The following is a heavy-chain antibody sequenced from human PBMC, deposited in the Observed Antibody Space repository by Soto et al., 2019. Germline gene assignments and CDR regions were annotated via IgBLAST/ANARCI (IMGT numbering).Heavy chain of an antibody. Sequence: GGSLRLSCAASGFTFSNAWMSLVRQAPGKGLEWVGRIKSKTDGGTTDYAAPVKGRFTISRDDSKNTLYLQMNSLKTEDTAVYYCTTGGXLVGGVYCYYYMDVWGKGTTVTVSS. V-gene: IGHV3-15*01. CDR3: TTGGXLVGGVYCYYYMDV. CDR2: IKSKTDGGTT. CDR1: GFTFSNAW. J-gene: IGHJ6*03. D-gene: IGHD2-15*01.